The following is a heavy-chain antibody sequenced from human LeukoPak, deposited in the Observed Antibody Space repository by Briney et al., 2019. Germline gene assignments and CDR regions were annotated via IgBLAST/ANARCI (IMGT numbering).Heavy chain of an antibody. V-gene: IGHV1-69*13. Sequence: SVKVSCKVSGYTLTELSMHWVRQAPGQGLEWMGGIIPIFGTANYAQKFQGRVTITADESTSTAYMELSSLRSEDTAVYYCAREGAAGSYYFDYWGQGTLVTVSS. CDR3: AREGAAGSYYFDY. D-gene: IGHD6-13*01. CDR1: GYTLTELS. CDR2: IIPIFGTA. J-gene: IGHJ4*02.